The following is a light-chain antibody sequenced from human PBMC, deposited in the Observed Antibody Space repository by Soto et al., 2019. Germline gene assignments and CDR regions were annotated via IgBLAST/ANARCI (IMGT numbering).Light chain of an antibody. J-gene: IGKJ4*01. V-gene: IGKV3-20*01. CDR2: GTS. Sequence: EIVLTQSPGTLSLSPGERAILSCRASQSFSSNYLAWYQQKPGQAPRLLIYGTSSRATGIPDRFSGSGSGTDFTLTISRLEPEDFAVYYCQQYAGSPPLTFGGGTKVEIK. CDR3: QQYAGSPPLT. CDR1: QSFSSNY.